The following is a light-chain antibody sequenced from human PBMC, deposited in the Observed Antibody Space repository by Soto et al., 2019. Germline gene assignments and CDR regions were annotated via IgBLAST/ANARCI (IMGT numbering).Light chain of an antibody. CDR1: SGDVGGYNF. CDR3: CSYGGSYTWV. CDR2: DVS. J-gene: IGLJ2*01. Sequence: ALTQPRSVSGSPGQSVTISCTGTSGDVGGYNFVSWYQQHPGKVPTLVIFDVSHRPSGVPDRFSGSKSGNTASLTISGLQAEDEADYYCCSYGGSYTWVFGGGTKLTVL. V-gene: IGLV2-11*01.